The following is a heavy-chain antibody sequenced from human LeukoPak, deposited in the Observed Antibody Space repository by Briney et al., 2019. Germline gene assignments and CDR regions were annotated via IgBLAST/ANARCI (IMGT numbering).Heavy chain of an antibody. CDR2: INTNTGNP. CDR3: ARGPVMITFGGTDWFDP. CDR1: GYTFTSYA. V-gene: IGHV7-4-1*02. D-gene: IGHD3-16*01. Sequence: ASVKVSCKASGYTFTSYAMNWVRQAPGQGLEWMGWINTNTGNPTYAQGFTGRFVFSLDTSVSTAYLQISSLKAEDTAVYYCARGPVMITFGGTDWFDPWGQGTLVPSPQ. J-gene: IGHJ5*02.